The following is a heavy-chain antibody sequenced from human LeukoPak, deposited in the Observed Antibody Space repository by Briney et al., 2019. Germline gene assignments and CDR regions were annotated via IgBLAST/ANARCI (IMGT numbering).Heavy chain of an antibody. Sequence: SETLSLTCTVSGGSISSSSYYWGWIRQPPGKGLEWIGSIYYSGSTYYTPSLKSRVTISVDTSKNQFSLKLSSVTAADTAVYYCARLPSSYSSGWYYWGQGTLVTVSS. D-gene: IGHD6-19*01. CDR1: GGSISSSSYY. V-gene: IGHV4-39*01. CDR2: IYYSGST. J-gene: IGHJ4*02. CDR3: ARLPSSYSSGWYY.